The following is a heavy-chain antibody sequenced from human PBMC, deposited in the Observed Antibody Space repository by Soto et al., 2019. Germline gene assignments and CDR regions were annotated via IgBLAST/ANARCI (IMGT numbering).Heavy chain of an antibody. V-gene: IGHV4-31*02. CDR2: IYHRGGT. Sequence: QVQLQESGPGLVKPSETLSFTCNVSAGSISSGGYYWSWIRQLPGEGLEWIGYIYHRGGTYYNPALKRRITISVDASKNHSSLKMTSVTAADTAVYFCARAPGRMIHALRYYYGLDVWGQGTTVTVSS. CDR3: ARAPGRMIHALRYYYGLDV. CDR1: AGSISSGGYY. D-gene: IGHD2-8*01. J-gene: IGHJ6*02.